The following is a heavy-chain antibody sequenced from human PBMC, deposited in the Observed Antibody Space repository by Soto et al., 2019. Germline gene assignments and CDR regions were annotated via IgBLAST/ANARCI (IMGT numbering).Heavy chain of an antibody. Sequence: PSETLSLTCAVSGDSIISIYHWAWIRQSPGRGLEWIASIYHTGTTYYTPSLESRVTISVDTSKNQFSLRLSSVTAADTAVYYCARYGSSSGFGELYWFDPWGQGTLLTVSS. J-gene: IGHJ5*02. CDR3: ARYGSSSGFGELYWFDP. D-gene: IGHD3-10*01. CDR1: GDSIISIYH. V-gene: IGHV4-38-2*01. CDR2: IYHTGTT.